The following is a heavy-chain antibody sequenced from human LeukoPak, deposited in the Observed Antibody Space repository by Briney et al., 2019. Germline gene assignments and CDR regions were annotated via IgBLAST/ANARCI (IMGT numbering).Heavy chain of an antibody. V-gene: IGHV3-30-3*01. CDR2: ISYDGSNK. Sequence: PGGSLRLSCAASGFTFSSYAMHWVRQAPGKGLEWVAVISYDGSNKYCADSVKGRFTISRDNSKNTLYLQMNSLRAEDTAVYYCARDSGGPFDYWGQGTLVTVSS. CDR3: ARDSGGPFDY. CDR1: GFTFSSYA. D-gene: IGHD6-19*01. J-gene: IGHJ4*02.